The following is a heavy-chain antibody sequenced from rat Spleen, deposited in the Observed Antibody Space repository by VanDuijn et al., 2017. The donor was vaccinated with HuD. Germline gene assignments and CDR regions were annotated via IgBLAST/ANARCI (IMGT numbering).Heavy chain of an antibody. CDR2: ITNSGGST. Sequence: EVQLAETGGGLVQPGRSLKLSCAASGFTFSSYWMSWTRQAPGKGLEWVASITNSGGSTYYPDSVKGRFTISRDNAQNTLYLQMNSLRSEDTATYYCTREGNSGYYFDYWGQGVMVTVSS. CDR3: TREGNSGYYFDY. V-gene: IGHV5-31*01. CDR1: GFTFSSYW. J-gene: IGHJ2*01. D-gene: IGHD4-3*01.